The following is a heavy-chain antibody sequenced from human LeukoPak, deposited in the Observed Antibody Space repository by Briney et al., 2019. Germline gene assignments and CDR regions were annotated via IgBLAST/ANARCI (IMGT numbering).Heavy chain of an antibody. J-gene: IGHJ4*02. CDR3: ARGRKFCDY. CDR1: GFTFSNYW. V-gene: IGHV3-7*04. Sequence: GGSLRLSCAASGFTFSNYWMSWVRQAPGKGLEWVANIKQDGSDKDYVDSVKGRFTISRDNAKNSLYLQMNSLRAEDTAVFHCARGRKFCDYWGQGTLVSVSS. D-gene: IGHD1-14*01. CDR2: IKQDGSDK.